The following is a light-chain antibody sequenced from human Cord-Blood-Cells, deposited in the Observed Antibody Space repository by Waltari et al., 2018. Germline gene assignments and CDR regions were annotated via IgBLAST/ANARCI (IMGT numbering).Light chain of an antibody. CDR3: QQYNNWPPWT. CDR1: QSVSSN. V-gene: IGKV3-15*01. J-gene: IGKJ1*01. Sequence: EIVMTQSPATLSVSPGERATLSCRASQSVSSNLAWYQQKPGQAPRLLIYGASTRATGIPARFSGSGSGTEFTLTISSPQSEDFAVYYCQQYNNWPPWTCGQGTKVEIK. CDR2: GAS.